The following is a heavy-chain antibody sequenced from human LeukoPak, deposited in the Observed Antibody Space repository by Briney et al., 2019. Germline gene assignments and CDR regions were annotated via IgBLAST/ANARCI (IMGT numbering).Heavy chain of an antibody. J-gene: IGHJ4*02. D-gene: IGHD4-11*01. V-gene: IGHV4-61*01. CDR3: ARDRVRGNSNPYFDY. Sequence: PSETLSLTCTVSGGSVSSGTYYWSWIRQPPGKGLEWIGYIYYSGSTNYNPSLKSRVTISVDTSKNQFSLKLSSVTAADTAVYYCARDRVRGNSNPYFDYWGQGTLVTVSS. CDR1: GGSVSSGTYY. CDR2: IYYSGST.